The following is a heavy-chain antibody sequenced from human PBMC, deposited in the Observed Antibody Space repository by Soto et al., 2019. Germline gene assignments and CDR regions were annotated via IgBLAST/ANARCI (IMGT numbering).Heavy chain of an antibody. J-gene: IGHJ6*02. CDR1: GGSISSYY. V-gene: IGHV4-59*01. CDR3: ARCHLGYYVDV. Sequence: KASETLSLTCTVSGGSISSYYWSWIRQPPGKGLEWIGYIYYSGSTNYNPSLKSRVTISVDTSKNQFSLKLSSVTAADTAVYYCARCHLGYYVDVWGQGTTVTVSS. CDR2: IYYSGST. D-gene: IGHD2-15*01.